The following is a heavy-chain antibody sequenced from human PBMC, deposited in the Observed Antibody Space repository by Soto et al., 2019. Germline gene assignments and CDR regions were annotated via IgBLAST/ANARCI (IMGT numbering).Heavy chain of an antibody. CDR1: GYILTDLS. V-gene: IGHV1-24*01. D-gene: IGHD2-15*01. Sequence: ASVKVSCKVSGYILTDLSLHWVRQAPGKGLEWMGSFDPEDGEAIYGQKFLGRVTMTEDTSTDTAHMELSSLRSEDTAVYYCAIAGYCRGGSCYNVDHWGQGTQVTVSS. CDR3: AIAGYCRGGSCYNVDH. J-gene: IGHJ4*02. CDR2: FDPEDGEA.